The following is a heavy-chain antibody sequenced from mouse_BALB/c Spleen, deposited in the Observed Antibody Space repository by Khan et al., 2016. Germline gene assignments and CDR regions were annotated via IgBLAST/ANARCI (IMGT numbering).Heavy chain of an antibody. CDR2: TWSGGST. J-gene: IGHJ4*01. CDR1: GFSLTSYG. V-gene: IGHV2-2*01. D-gene: IGHD2-1*01. Sequence: QVQLKESGPGLVQPSQSLSITCTVSGFSLTSYGVHWVRQSPGKGLEWLGVTWSGGSTDHNAAFISRMSISKDNYKRQVFFKMNSLQAQDPAIYYCARLYDGYCAMDDGGQETSVTVSS. CDR3: ARLYDGYCAMDD.